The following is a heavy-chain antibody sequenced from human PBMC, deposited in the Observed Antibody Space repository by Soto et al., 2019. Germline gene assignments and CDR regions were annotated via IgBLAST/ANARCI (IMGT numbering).Heavy chain of an antibody. Sequence: QVQLVESGGGVVQPGRSLRLSCAASGFTFSSYGMHWVRQAPGKGLEWVAVIWYDGSNKYYADSVKGRFTISRDNSKNTLYLQMNSLRAEDTAVYYRARDTGYSYGYGDYWGQGTLVTVSS. D-gene: IGHD5-18*01. J-gene: IGHJ4*02. CDR3: ARDTGYSYGYGDY. CDR2: IWYDGSNK. V-gene: IGHV3-33*01. CDR1: GFTFSSYG.